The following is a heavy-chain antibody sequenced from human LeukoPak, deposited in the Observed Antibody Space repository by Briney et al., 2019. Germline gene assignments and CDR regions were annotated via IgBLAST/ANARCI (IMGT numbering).Heavy chain of an antibody. CDR3: ARGGDNWNYGGGENWFDP. CDR2: IYHSGST. V-gene: IGHV4-4*02. D-gene: IGHD1-7*01. CDR1: GGSGGSISSSNY. J-gene: IGHJ5*02. Sequence: SETLSLTCAVSGGSGGSISSSNYWSWVRQPPGKGLEWIGEIYHSGSTNYNPSLKSRVTISVDRSKNQFSLKLSSVTAADTAVYYCARGGDNWNYGGGENWFDPWGQGTLVTVSS.